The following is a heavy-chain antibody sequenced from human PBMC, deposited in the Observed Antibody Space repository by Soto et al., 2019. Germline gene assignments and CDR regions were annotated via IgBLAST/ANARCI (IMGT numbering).Heavy chain of an antibody. CDR2: IYPGDSDT. J-gene: IGHJ6*02. V-gene: IGHV5-51*01. Sequence: PGESLKISCKGSGYSFTSYWIGWVRQMPGKGLEWMGIIYPGDSDTRYSPSFQGQVTISADKSISTAYLQWSSLKASDTAMYYCARHWRYYGSGSYYKPTRYYGMDVWGQGTTVTV. D-gene: IGHD3-10*01. CDR1: GYSFTSYW. CDR3: ARHWRYYGSGSYYKPTRYYGMDV.